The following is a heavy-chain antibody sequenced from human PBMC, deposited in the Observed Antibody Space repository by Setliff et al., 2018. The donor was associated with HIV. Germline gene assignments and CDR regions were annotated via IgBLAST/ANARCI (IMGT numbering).Heavy chain of an antibody. Sequence: TLSLTCGVSGYSMSSGYYWGWIRQPPGKGLEWIGNVYHTGSTYYNPSLKSRVTTSVDTSKNQFSLKLSSVIAADTAVYYCARHAAGPDGPFDYWGQGTLVTVSS. CDR3: ARHAAGPDGPFDY. J-gene: IGHJ4*02. D-gene: IGHD2-2*01. CDR1: GYSMSSGYY. V-gene: IGHV4-38-2*01. CDR2: VYHTGST.